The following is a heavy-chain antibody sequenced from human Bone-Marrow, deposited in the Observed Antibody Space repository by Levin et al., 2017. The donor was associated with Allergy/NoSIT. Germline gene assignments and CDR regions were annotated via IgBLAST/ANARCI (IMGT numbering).Heavy chain of an antibody. CDR3: AKANADSNDYYFPALYYSYYSGMDV. D-gene: IGHD3-22*01. CDR2: ISGTGGTT. V-gene: IGHV3-23*01. J-gene: IGHJ6*02. CDR1: GFTFSTYA. Sequence: SCAASGFTFSTYAMTWVRQAPGKGLEWVSGISGTGGTTDYADSVKGRFTISRDNSKNTLDLQMNSLRPEDTAVYYCAKANADSNDYYFPALYYSYYSGMDVWGQGTTVTVSS.